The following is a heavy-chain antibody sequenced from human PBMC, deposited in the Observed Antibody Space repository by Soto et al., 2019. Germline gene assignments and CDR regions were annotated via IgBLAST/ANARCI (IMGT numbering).Heavy chain of an antibody. CDR2: IKEDGSEE. V-gene: IGHV3-7*01. D-gene: IGHD1-7*01. CDR1: GFTFSSHW. Sequence: EVQLVESGGGLVQPGGSLRLSCVASGFTFSSHWMSWVRQGPGKGLEWVANIKEDGSEEYYVDSVKGRFTISRDNAKNSLFLQMDSLRVEDMAVYYCARGGNYDFDHWGQGTLVTVSS. CDR3: ARGGNYDFDH. J-gene: IGHJ4*02.